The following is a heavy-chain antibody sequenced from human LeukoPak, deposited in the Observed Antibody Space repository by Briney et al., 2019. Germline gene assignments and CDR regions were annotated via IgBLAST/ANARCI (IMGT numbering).Heavy chain of an antibody. CDR1: GYTFTSYG. J-gene: IGHJ4*02. D-gene: IGHD3-22*01. CDR2: ISAYNGNT. Sequence: ASVKVSCKASGYTFTSYGISWVRQAPGQGLEWMGWISAYNGNTNYAQKLQGRVTMTTDTSTSTAYMELRSLRSDDTAVYYCARDHVKSGYYDTGGDYWGQGTLVTVSS. V-gene: IGHV1-18*01. CDR3: ARDHVKSGYYDTGGDY.